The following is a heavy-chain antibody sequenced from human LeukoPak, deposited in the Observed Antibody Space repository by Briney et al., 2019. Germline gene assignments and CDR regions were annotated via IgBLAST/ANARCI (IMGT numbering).Heavy chain of an antibody. J-gene: IGHJ5*02. CDR2: IYYSGST. CDR1: GGSISSYY. V-gene: IGHV4-59*01. Sequence: PSETLSLTCTVSGGSISSYYWSWIRQPPGKGLEWIGYIYYSGSTNYNPSLKSRVTISVDTSKNQFSLKLSSVTAADTAVYYCARENGGYSYGIRAAWFDPWGQGTLVTVSS. CDR3: ARENGGYSYGIRAAWFDP. D-gene: IGHD5-18*01.